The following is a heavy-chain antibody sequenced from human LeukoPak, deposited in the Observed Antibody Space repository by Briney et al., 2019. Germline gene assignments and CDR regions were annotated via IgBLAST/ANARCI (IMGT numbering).Heavy chain of an antibody. J-gene: IGHJ4*02. D-gene: IGHD3-10*01. Sequence: GGSLRLSCAASGFTFSSYAMRWVRQAPGKGLEWVSSITGSGDDTFYADSVKGRFTISGDNSKNTLYLQMNSLRAEDTAVYYCAKGESRPKYYFDYWGQGTLVTVSS. CDR1: GFTFSSYA. CDR3: AKGESRPKYYFDY. CDR2: ITGSGDDT. V-gene: IGHV3-23*01.